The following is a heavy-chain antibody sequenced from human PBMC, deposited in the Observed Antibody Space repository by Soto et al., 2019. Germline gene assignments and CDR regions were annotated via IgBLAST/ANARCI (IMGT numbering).Heavy chain of an antibody. CDR2: TYYRSKWYN. J-gene: IGHJ4*02. CDR3: ARGPPAAGTDFDS. V-gene: IGHV6-1*01. D-gene: IGHD6-13*01. CDR1: GDSGSGNSAS. Sequence: PSQTLSLTCAISGDSGSGNSASWNLIRQSPSRGLEWLGRTYYRSKWYNDYAVSVKSRITINSDTSKNQFSVQLNSVTPEDTAVYYCARGPPAAGTDFDSWGQGTLVTVSS.